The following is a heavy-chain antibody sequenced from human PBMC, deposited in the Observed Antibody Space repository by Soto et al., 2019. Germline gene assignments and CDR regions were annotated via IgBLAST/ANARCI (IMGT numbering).Heavy chain of an antibody. CDR2: IYYSGST. Sequence: SETLSLTCTVSGGSISSYYWSWIRQPPGKGLEWIGYIYYSGSTNYNPSLKSRVTISVDTSKNQFSLKLSSVTAADTAVYYCARGQDFWSGANSYYFDYWGQGTLVTVS. J-gene: IGHJ4*02. CDR3: ARGQDFWSGANSYYFDY. D-gene: IGHD3-3*01. CDR1: GGSISSYY. V-gene: IGHV4-59*01.